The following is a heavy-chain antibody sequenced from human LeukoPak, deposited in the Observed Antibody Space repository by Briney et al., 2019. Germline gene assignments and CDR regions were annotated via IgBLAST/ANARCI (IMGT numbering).Heavy chain of an antibody. CDR1: GGSFSGYY. V-gene: IGHV4-34*01. Sequence: SETLSLTCAVYGGSFSGYYWSWIRQPPGKGLGWIGEINHSGSTNYNPSLKSRVTISVDTSKNQFSLKLSSVTAADTAVYYCAREGYYYGSGPSYYFDYWGQGTLVTVSS. CDR2: INHSGST. D-gene: IGHD3-10*01. CDR3: AREGYYYGSGPSYYFDY. J-gene: IGHJ4*02.